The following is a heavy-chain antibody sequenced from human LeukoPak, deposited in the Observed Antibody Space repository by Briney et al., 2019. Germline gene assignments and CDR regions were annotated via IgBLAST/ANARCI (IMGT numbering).Heavy chain of an antibody. Sequence: SETLSLTCAVCGGPFSRYYWPWIRHPPGKGLEWMGEINHSGSTNHNPSLKSRVTVSADTSKSQFSLKLSSVTAADTAVYYCARGGGNLLPYFDPKYYYYMDVWGKGTTVTVSS. J-gene: IGHJ6*03. D-gene: IGHD3-9*01. CDR3: ARGGGNLLPYFDPKYYYYMDV. CDR2: INHSGST. CDR1: GGPFSRYY. V-gene: IGHV4-34*01.